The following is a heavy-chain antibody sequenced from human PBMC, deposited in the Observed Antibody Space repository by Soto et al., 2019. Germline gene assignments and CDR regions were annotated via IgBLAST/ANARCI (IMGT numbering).Heavy chain of an antibody. CDR3: ARDKITGLFDY. V-gene: IGHV4-34*01. CDR1: GGSFSGYY. J-gene: IGHJ4*02. D-gene: IGHD2-8*02. Sequence: QVQLQQWGAGLLKPSETLSLTCAVYGGSFSGYYWTWIRQPPGTGREWIGEMNHSGSTNYNPSLKIRVTKSVDTSKTQFSLKLTSVTAADTAVYYCARDKITGLFDYWGQGTLVTVSS. CDR2: MNHSGST.